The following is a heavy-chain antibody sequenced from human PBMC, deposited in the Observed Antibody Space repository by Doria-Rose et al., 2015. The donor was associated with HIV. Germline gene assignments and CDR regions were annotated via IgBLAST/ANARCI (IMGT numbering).Heavy chain of an antibody. D-gene: IGHD3-10*01. V-gene: IGHV4-34*01. CDR1: GGSFSDHY. CDR3: ARVPDNYITSPFDY. J-gene: IGHJ4*02. Sequence: QVQLQQWGARLLKPSETLSLTCAVYGGSFSDHYWSWIRQPPGKGLEWIGEINDTGSANYNPSLKSRVTISVDTSKNQFSLKVSSVTAADTAVYYCARVPDNYITSPFDYWGQGKLVTVSS. CDR2: INDTGSA.